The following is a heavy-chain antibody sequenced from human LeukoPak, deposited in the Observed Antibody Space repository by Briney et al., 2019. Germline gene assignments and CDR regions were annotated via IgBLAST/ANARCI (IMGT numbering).Heavy chain of an antibody. CDR2: IYYSGST. Sequence: SETLSLTCTVSGGSISSYYWAWIRQPPGKGLEWIGYIYYSGSTNYNPSLKSRVTISVDTSKNQFSLKLSSVTAADTAVYYCARHSYDGNPYFDYWGQGTLVTVSS. D-gene: IGHD5-12*01. CDR1: GGSISSYY. J-gene: IGHJ4*02. CDR3: ARHSYDGNPYFDY. V-gene: IGHV4-59*08.